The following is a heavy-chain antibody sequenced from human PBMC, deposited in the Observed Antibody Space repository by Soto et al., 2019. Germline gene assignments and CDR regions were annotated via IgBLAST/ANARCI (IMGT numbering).Heavy chain of an antibody. CDR3: ARKSCVGDCYAIDP. V-gene: IGHV1-18*01. J-gene: IGHJ5*02. D-gene: IGHD2-21*02. Sequence: ASVKVSCKASGYTFTTYGISWVRQAPGEGLEWMGWINTNTGNTYHAQKFQDRVTMTTDTSTSTAYMEVRSLRSDDTAVYYCARKSCVGDCYAIDPWGQGTLVTVSS. CDR2: INTNTGNT. CDR1: GYTFTTYG.